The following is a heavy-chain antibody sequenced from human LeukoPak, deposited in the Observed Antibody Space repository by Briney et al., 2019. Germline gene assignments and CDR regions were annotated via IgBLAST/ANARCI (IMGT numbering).Heavy chain of an antibody. D-gene: IGHD1-26*01. V-gene: IGHV1-8*03. CDR1: GYTFTSYD. CDR3: ARGPPRELPRHY. Sequence: ASVNVSCKASGYTFTSYDINWVRQATGQGLEWMGWMNPNSGNPGYAQKFQGRVTITRNTSISTAYMELSSLRSEDTAVYYCARGPPRELPRHYWGQGTLVTVSS. CDR2: MNPNSGNP. J-gene: IGHJ4*02.